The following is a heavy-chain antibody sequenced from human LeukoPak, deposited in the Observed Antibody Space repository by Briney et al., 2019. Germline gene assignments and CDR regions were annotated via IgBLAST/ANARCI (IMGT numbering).Heavy chain of an antibody. D-gene: IGHD5-24*01. CDR3: ARIGYNHYFDY. CDR1: GYTLTDYY. V-gene: IGHV1-2*02. Sequence: GASVKVSCKASGYTLTDYYLHWVRQAPGQGLEWMGWINPNSGGTNYAQTFQGRVTMTRDTSITTAYLELSRLRSDDTAVYYCARIGYNHYFDYWGLGTLVTVSS. CDR2: INPNSGGT. J-gene: IGHJ4*02.